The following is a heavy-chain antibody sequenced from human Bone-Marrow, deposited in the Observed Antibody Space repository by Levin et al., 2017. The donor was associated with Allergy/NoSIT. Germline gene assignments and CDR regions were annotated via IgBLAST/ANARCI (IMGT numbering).Heavy chain of an antibody. CDR2: IKPDGSET. Sequence: GGSLRLSCATSGFTFSKFWMSWVRQAPGKGLEWVGNIKPDGSETYFVDSVKGRFTISRDNARNSLSLQMNTLTAEDTALYYCVSHSSSWSGVPASWGQGTQVTVSP. V-gene: IGHV3-7*02. J-gene: IGHJ4*02. CDR1: GFTFSKFW. CDR3: VSHSSSWSGVPAS. D-gene: IGHD6-13*01.